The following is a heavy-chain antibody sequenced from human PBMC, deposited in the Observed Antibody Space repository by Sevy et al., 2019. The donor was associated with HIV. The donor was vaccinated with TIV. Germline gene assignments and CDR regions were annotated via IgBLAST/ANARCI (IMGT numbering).Heavy chain of an antibody. CDR2: IKSKIDGDTT. V-gene: IGHV3-15*01. J-gene: IGHJ4*02. D-gene: IGHD3-22*01. CDR1: GFTFNNAW. Sequence: GGSLRLSCAVSGFTFNNAWMNWVRQAPGTGLQWVGLIKSKIDGDTTDYAAPVKGRFTISRDDSKNTLFLQMNSLKIEDTAVYYCAKAPGYYDSAPFDYWGPGTLVTVSS. CDR3: AKAPGYYDSAPFDY.